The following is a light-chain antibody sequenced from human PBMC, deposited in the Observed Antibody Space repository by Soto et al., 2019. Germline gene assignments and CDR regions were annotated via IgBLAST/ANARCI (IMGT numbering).Light chain of an antibody. V-gene: IGKV3-20*01. CDR2: GAS. CDR1: QSVSSSY. Sequence: EIVLTQSPGTLSLSPGERATLSCRASQSVSSSYLDWYQQKPGQAPRLLIYGASSRATGIPDRFSGSGSGTDFTLTISRLEPEYFAVYYCQQYGSSPGTFGQGTKVEIK. CDR3: QQYGSSPGT. J-gene: IGKJ1*01.